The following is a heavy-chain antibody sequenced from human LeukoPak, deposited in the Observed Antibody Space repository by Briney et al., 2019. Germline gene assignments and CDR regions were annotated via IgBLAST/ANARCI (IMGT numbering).Heavy chain of an antibody. CDR1: GFTVSNNY. D-gene: IGHD3-16*01. Sequence: GGSLRLSCAASGFTVSNNYMSWVRQAPGKGLEWVSIIYSGGSTYYADSVKGRFTISGDNSENTLHLQMKSLRANDTAVYYCGSSPYVWGIDHWGQGTPVTVSS. V-gene: IGHV3-53*01. J-gene: IGHJ4*02. CDR3: GSSPYVWGIDH. CDR2: IYSGGST.